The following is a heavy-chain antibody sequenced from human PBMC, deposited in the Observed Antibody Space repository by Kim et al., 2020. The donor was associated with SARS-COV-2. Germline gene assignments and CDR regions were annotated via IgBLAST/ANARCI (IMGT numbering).Heavy chain of an antibody. CDR3: AKGVGVDTATYGMDV. V-gene: IGHV3-23*01. CDR1: GFTFSSYA. J-gene: IGHJ6*02. D-gene: IGHD5-18*01. Sequence: GGSLRLSCAASGFTFSSYAMSWVRQAPGKGLEWVSAISGSGGSTYYADSVKGRFTISRDNSKNTLYLQMNSLRAEDTAVYYCAKGVGVDTATYGMDVWGQGTTVTVSS. CDR2: ISGSGGST.